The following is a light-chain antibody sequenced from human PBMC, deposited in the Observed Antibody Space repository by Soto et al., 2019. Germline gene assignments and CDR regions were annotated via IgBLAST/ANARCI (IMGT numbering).Light chain of an antibody. J-gene: IGKJ2*01. CDR3: QQFNSYT. V-gene: IGKV1-5*03. CDR2: KAS. Sequence: DIQMTQFPSTLSASVGDRVIITCRTSQSISFWLAWYQQKPGKAPKRLIYKASILENGVPSRFSGSGSGTEFTLTISSLQPDDFATYYCQQFNSYTFGQGTKLEVK. CDR1: QSISFW.